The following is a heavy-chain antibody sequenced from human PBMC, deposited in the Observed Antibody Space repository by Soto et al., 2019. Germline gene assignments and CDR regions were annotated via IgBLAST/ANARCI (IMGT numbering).Heavy chain of an antibody. CDR1: GGTFSSYS. D-gene: IGHD3-16*01. J-gene: IGHJ2*01. CDR3: ARPFQSWPGGWYFDL. V-gene: IGHV1-69*01. CDR2: IIPIFGTA. Sequence: QVQLVQSGAEVKKPGSSVKVSCKASGGTFSSYSINWVRQAPGQGLEWMGGIIPIFGTANYAQKFQGRVTLTADESTSTAHMELSSLRNGDTAGYYCARPFQSWPGGWYFDLWGRGTLVTVSS.